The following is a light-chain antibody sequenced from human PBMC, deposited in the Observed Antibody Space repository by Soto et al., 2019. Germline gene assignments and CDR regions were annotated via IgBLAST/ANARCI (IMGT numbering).Light chain of an antibody. V-gene: IGKV1-5*01. J-gene: IGKJ4*01. Sequence: DIQLTQSPSTLSASVGDSVTIPCRASQNVSTSLAWYQHKPGEAPKLLMFDVSNLESGVPSRFSGSGSETEFSLTIRALQPEDFATYYCQQLSRYPLTFGGGTKV. CDR2: DVS. CDR3: QQLSRYPLT. CDR1: QNVSTS.